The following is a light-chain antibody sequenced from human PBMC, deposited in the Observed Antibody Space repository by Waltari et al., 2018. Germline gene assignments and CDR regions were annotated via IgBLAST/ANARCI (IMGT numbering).Light chain of an antibody. Sequence: DIQMTHSPSFLPASVGDRATFTCRASQGIPNSLAWLQQKPEKAPKSLIYHASTMQSGVPSRFSGSGSGTDFTLTISRLQPEDIGTYYCQQYYDYPWTFGQGTKVEIK. CDR3: QQYYDYPWT. CDR1: QGIPNS. V-gene: IGKV1-16*01. CDR2: HAS. J-gene: IGKJ1*01.